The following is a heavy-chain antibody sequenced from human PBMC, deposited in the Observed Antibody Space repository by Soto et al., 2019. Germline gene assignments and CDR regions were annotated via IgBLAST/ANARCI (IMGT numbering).Heavy chain of an antibody. V-gene: IGHV3-48*02. D-gene: IGHD1-1*01. CDR2: ISSSSSTI. J-gene: IGHJ4*02. CDR3: ARAGYLPLDY. CDR1: GFTFNSYS. Sequence: PGWSLRLSCAASGFTFNSYSMNSVRQAPGKGLEWVSYISSSSSTIYYADSVKGRFTISRDNAKNSLYLQMNSLSDEDTAVYYCARAGYLPLDYWGQGTLLTAS.